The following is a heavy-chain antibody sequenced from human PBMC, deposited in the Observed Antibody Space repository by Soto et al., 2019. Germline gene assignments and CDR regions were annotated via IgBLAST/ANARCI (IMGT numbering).Heavy chain of an antibody. D-gene: IGHD2-15*01. J-gene: IGHJ4*02. Sequence: QVQLVESGGGVVQPGRSLRLSCAASGFTFSNYGMHWVRQAPGKGLEWVAIISYDGSNKYYADSVKGRFTISRDNSKKTLYLQMTSLRAVDTAVYYCARGYCNGVSCYVYDYWGQGTLDVVSS. CDR1: GFTFSNYG. CDR2: ISYDGSNK. CDR3: ARGYCNGVSCYVYDY. V-gene: IGHV3-30*03.